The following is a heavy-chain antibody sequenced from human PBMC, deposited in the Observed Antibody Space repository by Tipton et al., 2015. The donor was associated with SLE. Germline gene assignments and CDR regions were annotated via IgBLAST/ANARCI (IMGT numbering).Heavy chain of an antibody. J-gene: IGHJ4*02. CDR3: ARGRGGEFLDY. Sequence: SLRLSCAASGFTFSTSAMHWVRQAPGKGREGVAVIWYDGSNKFYADSVKGRFTISRDNSKNTVSLQMNSLRVEDTAVYFCARGRGGEFLDYWGQGTLVTVSS. CDR1: GFTFSTSA. D-gene: IGHD3-16*01. V-gene: IGHV3-33*01. CDR2: IWYDGSNK.